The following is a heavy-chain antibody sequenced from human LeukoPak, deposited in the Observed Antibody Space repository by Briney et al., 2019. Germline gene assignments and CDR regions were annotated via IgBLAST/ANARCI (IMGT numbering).Heavy chain of an antibody. V-gene: IGHV3-30*18. CDR1: GFTFSSYG. CDR2: ISYDGSNK. Sequence: GGSLRLSCAASGFTFSSYGMHWVRQAPGKGLEWVAVISYDGSNKYYADSVKGRFTISRDNSKNTLYLQMNSLRAEDTAVYYCAKDGQYSSSSPYYFDYWGQGTLVTVSS. D-gene: IGHD6-6*01. CDR3: AKDGQYSSSSPYYFDY. J-gene: IGHJ4*02.